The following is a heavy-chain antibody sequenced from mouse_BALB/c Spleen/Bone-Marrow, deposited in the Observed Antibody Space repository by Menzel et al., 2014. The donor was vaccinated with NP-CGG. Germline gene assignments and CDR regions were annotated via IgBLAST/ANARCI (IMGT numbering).Heavy chain of an antibody. CDR2: IYPGDGDT. J-gene: IGHJ3*01. D-gene: IGHD1-1*01. V-gene: IGHV1-80*01. Sequence: VKVVDSGAELVRPGSSVKISCKASGYAFSSYWMNWVKQRPGQGLEWIGQIYPGDGDTNYNGKFKGKATLTADKSSSTAYMQLSSLTSEDSAVYFCAREDGSSPFAYWGQGTLVTVSA. CDR3: AREDGSSPFAY. CDR1: GYAFSSYW.